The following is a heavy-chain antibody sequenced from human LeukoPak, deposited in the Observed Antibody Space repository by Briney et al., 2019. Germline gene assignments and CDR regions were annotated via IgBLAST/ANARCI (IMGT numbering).Heavy chain of an antibody. CDR2: MNPKNGDI. CDR3: LRDVHNWNDDY. CDR1: GYTFTGYN. Sequence: ASVKVSCKASGYTFTGYNMHWVRQAPGQGLEWMGWMNPKNGDISYAQKFQGRVTMTRDTSISTAYMELSRLTYDDTAVHFCLRDVHNWNDDYWGQGTLVTVSS. V-gene: IGHV1-2*02. D-gene: IGHD1-1*01. J-gene: IGHJ4*02.